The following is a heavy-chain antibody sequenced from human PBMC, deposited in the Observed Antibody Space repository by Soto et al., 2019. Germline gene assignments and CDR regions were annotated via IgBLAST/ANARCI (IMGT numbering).Heavy chain of an antibody. J-gene: IGHJ6*02. Sequence: PGGSLRLSCAASGFTFSSYGMHWVRQAPGKGLEWVAVIWYDGSNKYYADSVKGRFTISRDNSKNTLYLQMNSLRAEDTAVYYCARERYYDFWSGYSSYYYYYGMDVWGQGTTVTVSS. V-gene: IGHV3-33*01. CDR1: GFTFSSYG. CDR2: IWYDGSNK. D-gene: IGHD3-3*01. CDR3: ARERYYDFWSGYSSYYYYYGMDV.